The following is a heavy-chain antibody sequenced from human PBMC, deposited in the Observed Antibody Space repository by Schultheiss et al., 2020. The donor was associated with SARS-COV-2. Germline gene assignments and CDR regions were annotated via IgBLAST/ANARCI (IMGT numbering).Heavy chain of an antibody. CDR1: GFTFRTYA. Sequence: GGSLRLSCAASGFTFRTYAMHWVRQAPGKGLEWVAVISYDGSNKYYADSVKGRFTISRDNSRNTLYLQMNSLRTEDTAVYYCTRGEQAPFDYWGQGTLVTVSS. V-gene: IGHV3-30*01. D-gene: IGHD1/OR15-1a*01. CDR3: TRGEQAPFDY. CDR2: ISYDGSNK. J-gene: IGHJ4*02.